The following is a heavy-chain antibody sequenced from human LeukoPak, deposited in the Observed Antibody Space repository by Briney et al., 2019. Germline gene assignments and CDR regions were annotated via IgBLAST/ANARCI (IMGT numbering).Heavy chain of an antibody. Sequence: GGSLRLSCAASGFTFSRFGMQWVRQAPGKGLEWVAFIRYDGSDKYYADFVKGRFTISRDNSKDTLYLQMNSLRAEDTAVYYCAKTPGGSSDYWGQGTLVTVSP. V-gene: IGHV3-30*02. D-gene: IGHD2-15*01. J-gene: IGHJ4*02. CDR3: AKTPGGSSDY. CDR2: IRYDGSDK. CDR1: GFTFSRFG.